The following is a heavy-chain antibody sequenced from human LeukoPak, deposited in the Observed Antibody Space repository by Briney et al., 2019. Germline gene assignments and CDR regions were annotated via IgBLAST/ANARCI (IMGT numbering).Heavy chain of an antibody. CDR1: ALTFNSNW. V-gene: IGHV3-74*01. CDR2: INSDGSTT. Sequence: PGGSLRLSSAASALTFNSNWMHWVRQAPGKGLVWVSRINSDGSTTNYADSVKGRFTISRDNAKNTLYLQMNSLRAEATAVYYCTSYTSGGNWGQGTLVTVSS. D-gene: IGHD5-12*01. J-gene: IGHJ4*02. CDR3: TSYTSGGN.